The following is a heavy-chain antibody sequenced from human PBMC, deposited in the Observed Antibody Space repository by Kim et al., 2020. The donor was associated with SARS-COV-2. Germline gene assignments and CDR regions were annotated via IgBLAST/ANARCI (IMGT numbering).Heavy chain of an antibody. Sequence: SETLSLTCTVSGYSISSGYYWGWIRQPPGKGLEWIGSIYHSGSTYYNPSLKSRVTISVDTSKNQFSLKLSSVTAADTAVYYCARGPGGWFGEKWYYFDYWGQGTLVTVSS. D-gene: IGHD3-10*01. CDR2: IYHSGST. J-gene: IGHJ4*02. V-gene: IGHV4-38-2*02. CDR1: GYSISSGYY. CDR3: ARGPGGWFGEKWYYFDY.